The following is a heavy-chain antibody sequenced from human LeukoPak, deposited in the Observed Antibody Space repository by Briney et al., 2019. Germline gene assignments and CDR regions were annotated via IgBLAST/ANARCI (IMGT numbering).Heavy chain of an antibody. CDR2: ISYDGSNK. V-gene: IGHV3-30*18. CDR3: AKDVEGYYYYYMDV. Sequence: GGSLRLSCAASGFTFSSYGMHWVRQVPGKGLEWVAVISYDGSNKYYADSVKGRFTISRDNSKNTLYLQMNSLRAEDTAVYYCAKDVEGYYYYYMDVWGKGTTVTISS. J-gene: IGHJ6*03. CDR1: GFTFSSYG.